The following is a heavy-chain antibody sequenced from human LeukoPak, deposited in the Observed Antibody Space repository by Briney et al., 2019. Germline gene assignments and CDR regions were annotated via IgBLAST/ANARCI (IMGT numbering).Heavy chain of an antibody. CDR1: GGSISSYY. CDR3: ARDLQAYYYDSSGYYPGAFDY. V-gene: IGHV4-4*07. J-gene: IGHJ4*02. D-gene: IGHD3-22*01. Sequence: SETLSLTCTVSGGSISSYYWSWIRQPAGKGLEWIGRIYTSGSTNYNPSLKSRVTMSVDTSKNQFSLKLSSVTAADTAVYYCARDLQAYYYDSSGYYPGAFDYWGQGTLVTVSS. CDR2: IYTSGST.